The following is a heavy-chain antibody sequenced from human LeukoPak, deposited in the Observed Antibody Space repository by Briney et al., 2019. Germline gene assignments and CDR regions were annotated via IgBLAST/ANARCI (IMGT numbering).Heavy chain of an antibody. J-gene: IGHJ3*02. D-gene: IGHD3-22*01. CDR3: ARDSSDYYDDAFDI. CDR1: GFIFDDYA. Sequence: GTSLRLSCAASGFIFDDYAVHWVRQAPGKGLEWVSGISWNSGNMEYADSVKGRFTISRDNAKSSLYLQMNSLRAEDTAVYYCARDSSDYYDDAFDIWGQGTMVTVSS. V-gene: IGHV3-9*01. CDR2: ISWNSGNM.